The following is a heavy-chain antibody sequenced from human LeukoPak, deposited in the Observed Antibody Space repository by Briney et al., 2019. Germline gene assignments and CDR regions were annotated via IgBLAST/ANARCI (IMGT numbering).Heavy chain of an antibody. CDR3: AGDLYYYDSSGPFDY. J-gene: IGHJ4*02. Sequence: SVKVSCKASGGTFSSYAISWVRQAPGQGLEWMGGIIPIFGTANYAQKFQGRVTITADESTSTAYMELSSLSSEDTAVYYCAGDLYYYDSSGPFDYWGQGTLVTVSS. D-gene: IGHD3-22*01. V-gene: IGHV1-69*01. CDR1: GGTFSSYA. CDR2: IIPIFGTA.